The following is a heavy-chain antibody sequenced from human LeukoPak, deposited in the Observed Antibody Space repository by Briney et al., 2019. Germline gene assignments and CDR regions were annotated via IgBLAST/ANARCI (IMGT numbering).Heavy chain of an antibody. CDR2: ISAYYGNT. CDR1: GYTFTINV. Sequence: AAAKLACTAAGYTFTINVIGLDRQAPGQGLEWMGWISAYYGNTNYAQELQGRVTMTTDTSTSTAYMELRSLRSDDTAVYYCARDVDGSYYSFDYWRQGTLVTVSS. V-gene: IGHV1-18*01. CDR3: ARDVDGSYYSFDY. D-gene: IGHD1-26*01. J-gene: IGHJ4*02.